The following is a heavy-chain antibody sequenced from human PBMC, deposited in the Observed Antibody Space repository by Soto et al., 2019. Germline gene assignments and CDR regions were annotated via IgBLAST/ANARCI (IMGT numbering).Heavy chain of an antibody. CDR1: GFSLTTSGVG. J-gene: IGHJ4*02. D-gene: IGHD3-9*01. V-gene: IGHV2-5*02. CDR3: AHLGHDTPVLLFDY. CDR2: IYWDDDK. Sequence: QITLKESGPTLVKPTQTLTLTCTFSGFSLTTSGVGVGWIRQPPGKALEWLALIYWDDDKRYSPSLKSRLTITKDTSKNQVVLTMTNMDPVDTATYYCAHLGHDTPVLLFDYWGQGTLVTVSS.